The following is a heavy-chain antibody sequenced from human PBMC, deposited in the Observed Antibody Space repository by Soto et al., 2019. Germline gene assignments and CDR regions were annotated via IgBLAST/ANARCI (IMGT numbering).Heavy chain of an antibody. V-gene: IGHV4-34*01. J-gene: IGHJ4*02. D-gene: IGHD5-12*01. CDR2: INHSGST. CDR3: ARGGVVANFDY. CDR1: GGSFSGYY. Sequence: QVQLQQWGAGLLKPSETLSLTCAVYGGSFSGYYWSWIRQPPGKGLEWIGEINHSGSTNYNPSLKRRVTISVDTSKNQFSLKLSSVTAADTAVYYCARGGVVANFDYWGQGTLVTVSS.